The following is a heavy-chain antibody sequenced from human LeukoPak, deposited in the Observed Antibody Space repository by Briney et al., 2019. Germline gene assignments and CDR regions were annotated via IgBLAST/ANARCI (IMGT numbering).Heavy chain of an antibody. Sequence: PGGSLRLSCAASGFTFSSYAMSWVRQAPGKGLEWVSAISGSGGSTYYADSVKGRFTISRDDSKNTLYLQMNSLRAEDTAVYSCAKCGGAVGSTSCYLAYWGQGTLVTVSS. J-gene: IGHJ4*02. CDR3: AKCGGAVGSTSCYLAY. CDR2: ISGSGGST. CDR1: GFTFSSYA. V-gene: IGHV3-23*01. D-gene: IGHD2-2*01.